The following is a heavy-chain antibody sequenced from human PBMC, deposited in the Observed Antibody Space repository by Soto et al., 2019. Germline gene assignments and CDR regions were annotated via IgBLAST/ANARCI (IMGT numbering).Heavy chain of an antibody. CDR3: ARHCSSTTCLEFDY. Sequence: SETLSLTCTVSGGSISSSSYYWGWIRQPPGKGLEWIGSIYYSGNTYYNSSLKSRVTISVDTSKNQFSLKLTSVTAADTAVYYCARHCSSTTCLEFDYWGQGTLVTVSS. J-gene: IGHJ4*02. D-gene: IGHD2-2*01. V-gene: IGHV4-39*01. CDR1: GGSISSSSYY. CDR2: IYYSGNT.